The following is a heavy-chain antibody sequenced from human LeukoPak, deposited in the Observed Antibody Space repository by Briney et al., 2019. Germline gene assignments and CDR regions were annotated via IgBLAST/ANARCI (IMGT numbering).Heavy chain of an antibody. J-gene: IGHJ4*02. CDR1: GFTFSTYA. CDR2: ICGGGPTT. V-gene: IGHV3-23*01. D-gene: IGHD6-19*01. CDR3: ARGFLGGTDQYFDS. Sequence: GGSLRLSCAASGFTFSTYAMNWVRQAPAKGLEWVSTICGGGPTTDYADSVKDRFTISRDNSKNTLYLQMNSLRAKDTAVYFCARGFLGGTDQYFDSWGQGTLVTVSS.